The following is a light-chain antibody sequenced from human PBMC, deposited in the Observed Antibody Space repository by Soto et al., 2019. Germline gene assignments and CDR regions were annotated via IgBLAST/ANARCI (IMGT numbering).Light chain of an antibody. V-gene: IGKV1-5*01. CDR3: QQYNSYPWT. CDR2: DAS. Sequence: DIRMTQSPSTLSAFVGDGVTITCRASQSISLSLAWYQQKPGKAPDILMSDASNLERGVPSRFSGSGAGTEFTLTISSLQPDDFATYYCQQYNSYPWTFGQGTKVDIK. J-gene: IGKJ1*01. CDR1: QSISLS.